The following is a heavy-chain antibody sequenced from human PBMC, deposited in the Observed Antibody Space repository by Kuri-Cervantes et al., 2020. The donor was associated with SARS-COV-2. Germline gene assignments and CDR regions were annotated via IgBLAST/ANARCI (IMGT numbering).Heavy chain of an antibody. CDR1: GGSISSPY. D-gene: IGHD4-23*01. V-gene: IGHV4-34*01. CDR3: ARPGGFLDV. CDR2: INHSGST. Sequence: ESLKISCTVSGGSISSPYWSWIRQPPGKGLEWIGEINHSGSTNYNPSLKSRVTISVDTSKNQFSLKLSSVTAADTAVYYCARPGGFLDVWGKGTTVTVSS. J-gene: IGHJ6*04.